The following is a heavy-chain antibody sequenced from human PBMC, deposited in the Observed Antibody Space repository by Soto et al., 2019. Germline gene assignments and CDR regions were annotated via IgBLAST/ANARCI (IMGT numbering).Heavy chain of an antibody. CDR1: GYSISSGYY. CDR2: IYHSGST. V-gene: IGHV4-38-2*01. D-gene: IGHD3-10*01. CDR3: ARADSDYGSESHPSQVMD. Sequence: SETLSLTCAVSGYSISSGYYWGWIRQPPGKGLEWIGSIYHSGSTYYNPSLKSRVTISVDTSKNQLFLKLSSVTAADTAVYYCARADSDYGSESHPSQVMDWGQGTMVTVYS. J-gene: IGHJ4*02.